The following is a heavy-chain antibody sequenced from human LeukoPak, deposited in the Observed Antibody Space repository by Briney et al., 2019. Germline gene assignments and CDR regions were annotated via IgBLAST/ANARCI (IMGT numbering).Heavy chain of an antibody. CDR2: ISGSDNYI. CDR1: GFTFSSYS. J-gene: IGHJ6*03. V-gene: IGHV3-21*01. D-gene: IGHD2-2*01. CDR3: ARVPTSSSRYYYYYMDV. Sequence: PGGSLRLSCAASGFTFSSYSMNWVRQAPGKGLEWVSSISGSDNYIYYADSVKGRFTISRDNAKNSLYLQMNSLRAEDTAVYYCARVPTSSSRYYYYYMDVWGKGTTVTVSS.